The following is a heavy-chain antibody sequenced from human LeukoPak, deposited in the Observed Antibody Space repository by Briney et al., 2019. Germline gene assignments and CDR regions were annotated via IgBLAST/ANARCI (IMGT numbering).Heavy chain of an antibody. D-gene: IGHD3-3*01. J-gene: IGHJ3*02. V-gene: IGHV4-39*01. CDR1: GGSISCIRYY. Sequence: PSETLSLTCTVSGGSISCIRYYWGWIRQPPGKGLEWIGSIYYSGSTYYNPCLKSRVTRFVDTSKNQFSLKLSSVTAADTAVYYCARLPQTIFGEVIIREDAFDIWGQGTMVTVSS. CDR3: ARLPQTIFGEVIIREDAFDI. CDR2: IYYSGST.